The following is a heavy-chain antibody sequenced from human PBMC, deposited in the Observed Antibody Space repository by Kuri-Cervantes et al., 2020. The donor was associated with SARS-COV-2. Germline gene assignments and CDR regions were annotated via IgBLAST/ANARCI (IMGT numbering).Heavy chain of an antibody. CDR1: GYTFTGYY. J-gene: IGHJ4*02. CDR2: ISAYNGNT. D-gene: IGHD3-22*01. V-gene: IGHV1-18*04. Sequence: ASVKVSCKASGYTFTGYYIHWVRQAPGQGLEWMGWISAYNGNTNYAQKLQGRVTMTTDTSTSTAYMELRSLRSDDTAVYYCARGERADYYDSSGYTFDYWGQGTLVTVSS. CDR3: ARGERADYYDSSGYTFDY.